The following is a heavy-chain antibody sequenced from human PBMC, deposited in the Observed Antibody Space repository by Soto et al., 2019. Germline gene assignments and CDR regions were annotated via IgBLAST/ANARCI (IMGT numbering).Heavy chain of an antibody. Sequence: GESLKISCKGAGCTFTNYWIGWVRQIPGKGLEWMGIIYPGDSETRYSPSFQGQVTMSADKSISTAYLQWSSLKASDSAMYYCARKYYYGPGTLDYCGKGTLVTXS. CDR1: GCTFTNYW. J-gene: IGHJ4*02. D-gene: IGHD3-10*01. V-gene: IGHV5-51*01. CDR2: IYPGDSET. CDR3: ARKYYYGPGTLDY.